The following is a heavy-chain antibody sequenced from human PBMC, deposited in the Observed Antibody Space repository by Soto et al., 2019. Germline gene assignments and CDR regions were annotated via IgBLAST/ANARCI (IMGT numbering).Heavy chain of an antibody. CDR3: SHRPDNGGSRHFDG. CDR1: GFSPTTTGVG. J-gene: IGHJ4*02. CDR2: IYWDDGK. Sequence: AGPPLVNPTQTIPLSCPFSGFSPTTTGVGVAWIRQPPGKALEWLALIYWDDGKRYSPSPSLKNRLTITKDTSKNQVVLTMDNMDPMDTATYYFSHRPDNGGSRHFDGCGQITLVTVSA. D-gene: IGHD3-22*01. V-gene: IGHV2-5*02.